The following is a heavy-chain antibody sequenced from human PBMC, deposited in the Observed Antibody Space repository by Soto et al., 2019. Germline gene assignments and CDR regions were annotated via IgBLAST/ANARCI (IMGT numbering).Heavy chain of an antibody. CDR3: GIGSGDAFDL. CDR2: ITSGSGGGT. D-gene: IGHD7-27*01. Sequence: EVQLLESGGGLVQPGGSLRLSCVASGFTFSSNAMSWFRQAPGKWLEWVSHITSGSGGGTYYADSVKGRLTISRDNAKNTLYMQRNSVSVEDTAVCYCGIGSGDAFDLWGHGTLVTVSS. J-gene: IGHJ3*01. V-gene: IGHV3-23*01. CDR1: GFTFSSNA.